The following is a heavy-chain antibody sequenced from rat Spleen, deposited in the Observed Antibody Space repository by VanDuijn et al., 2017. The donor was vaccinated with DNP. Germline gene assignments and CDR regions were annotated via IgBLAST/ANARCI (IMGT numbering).Heavy chain of an antibody. CDR2: ITGSGGST. V-gene: IGHV5-31*01. Sequence: EVQLVESGGDLVQPGRSLKLSCVASGFTFNNQWMTWIRQVPGKGLEWVASITGSGGSTYYPGSVKGRFTISRDNAKNTLYLHMNSLRSEDTATYYCARSTPGIKGFYFDYWGQGVMVTVSS. D-gene: IGHD1-4*01. CDR3: ARSTPGIKGFYFDY. CDR1: GFTFNNQW. J-gene: IGHJ2*01.